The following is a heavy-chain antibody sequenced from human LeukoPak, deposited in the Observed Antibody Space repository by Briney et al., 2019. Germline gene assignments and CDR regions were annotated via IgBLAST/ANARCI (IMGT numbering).Heavy chain of an antibody. CDR2: IWYDGSNK. J-gene: IGHJ4*02. Sequence: GGSLRLSCAESGFTFSSYGMHWVRQAPGKGLEWVAVIWYDGSNKYYVDSVKGRFTISRDNSKNTLYLQMNSLRAEDTAVYYCAKGSPADYYDDAGMSFDYWGQGTLVTVSS. V-gene: IGHV3-33*06. CDR3: AKGSPADYYDDAGMSFDY. D-gene: IGHD3-22*01. CDR1: GFTFSSYG.